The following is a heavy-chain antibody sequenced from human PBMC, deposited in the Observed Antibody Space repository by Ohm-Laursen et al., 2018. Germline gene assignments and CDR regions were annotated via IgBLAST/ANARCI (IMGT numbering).Heavy chain of an antibody. J-gene: IGHJ6*02. Sequence: SLRLSCTASGFTFSDYYMSWIRQAPGQGLEWVSYISSSGSTIYYADSVKGRFTISRDNAKNSLYLQMNSLRAEDTAVYYCARNLVDTAMWAYYYGMDVWGQGTTVTVS. CDR1: GFTFSDYY. D-gene: IGHD5-18*01. CDR3: ARNLVDTAMWAYYYGMDV. CDR2: ISSSGSTI. V-gene: IGHV3-11*01.